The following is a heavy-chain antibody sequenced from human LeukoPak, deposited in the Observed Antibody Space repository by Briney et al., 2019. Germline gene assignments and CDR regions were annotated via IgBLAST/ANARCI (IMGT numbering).Heavy chain of an antibody. CDR3: ARHASGDGNLPRPLDY. Sequence: SETLSLTCTVSGGSISSSPYYWGWIRQPPGKGLEWIGNIYYSGSTYYNPSPKTRVTISVDTSKNQFSLKLTSVTAADTAVYYCARHASGDGNLPRPLDYWGQGSLVTVSS. CDR2: IYYSGST. D-gene: IGHD7-27*01. CDR1: GGSISSSPYY. V-gene: IGHV4-39*01. J-gene: IGHJ4*02.